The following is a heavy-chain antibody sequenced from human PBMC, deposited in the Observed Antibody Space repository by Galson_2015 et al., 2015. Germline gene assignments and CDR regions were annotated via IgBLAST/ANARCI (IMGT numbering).Heavy chain of an antibody. J-gene: IGHJ5*02. D-gene: IGHD2-21*02. CDR1: GYSISSGYY. V-gene: IGHV4-38-2*01. CDR2: IYHSGST. Sequence: SETLSLTCAVSGYSISSGYYWGWIRQPPGKGLEWIGSIYHSGSTYYNPSLKSRVTISVDTSKNQFSLKLSSVTAADTAVYYCARGEAYCGGDCYYNWFDPWGQGTLVTVSS. CDR3: ARGEAYCGGDCYYNWFDP.